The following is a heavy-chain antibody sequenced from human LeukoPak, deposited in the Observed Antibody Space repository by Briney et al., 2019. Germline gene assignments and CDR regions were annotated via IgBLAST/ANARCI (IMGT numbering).Heavy chain of an antibody. CDR3: ARYPEPKDSIGYMDDWYFDL. D-gene: IGHD3-22*01. CDR2: IYYSGST. J-gene: IGHJ2*01. Sequence: SETLSLTCTVSGGSISSYYWSWIRQPPGKGQEWIGYIYYSGSTTYNPSLKSRVTISVDTSKNQFSLKLSSVTAADTAVYYCARYPEPKDSIGYMDDWYFDLWGRGTLVTVSS. V-gene: IGHV4-59*01. CDR1: GGSISSYY.